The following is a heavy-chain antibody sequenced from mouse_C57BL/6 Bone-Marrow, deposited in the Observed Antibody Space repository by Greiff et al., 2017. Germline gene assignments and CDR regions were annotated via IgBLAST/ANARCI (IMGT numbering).Heavy chain of an antibody. Sequence: QVQLQQPGPELVKPGASVKLSCKASGYTFTSYWMHWVKQRPGQGLEWIGYINPSNGGSSYNEKFKSKATLTVDKSSSTAYMQLRSLPSADSAVYYCARSRGLLRTYYWGQGTTLTVSS. D-gene: IGHD1-1*01. CDR1: GYTFTSYW. CDR3: ARSRGLLRTYY. J-gene: IGHJ2*01. CDR2: INPSNGGS. V-gene: IGHV1-53*01.